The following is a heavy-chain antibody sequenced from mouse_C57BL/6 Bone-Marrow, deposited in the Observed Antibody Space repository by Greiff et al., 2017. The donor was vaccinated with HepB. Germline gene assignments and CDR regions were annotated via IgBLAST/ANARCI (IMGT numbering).Heavy chain of an antibody. V-gene: IGHV3-8*01. CDR1: GYSITSDY. CDR2: ISYSGST. Sequence: VQLKQSGPGLAKPSQTLSLTCSVTGYSITSDYWNWIRKFPGNKLEYMGYISYSGSTYYNPSLKSRISITRDTSKNQYYLQLNSVTTEDTATYYCARGAYYSNYWYFDVWGTGTTVTVSS. D-gene: IGHD2-5*01. J-gene: IGHJ1*03. CDR3: ARGAYYSNYWYFDV.